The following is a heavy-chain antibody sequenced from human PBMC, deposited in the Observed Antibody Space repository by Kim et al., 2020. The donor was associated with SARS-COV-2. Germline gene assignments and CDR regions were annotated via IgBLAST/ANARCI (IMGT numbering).Heavy chain of an antibody. V-gene: IGHV3-23*01. Sequence: GGSLRLSCTTSGFTFTGYAMSWVRQAPGKGLEWVSSIDGSDGTTYYVDSVKGRFTISRDNSKNTLYLQMNSLRADDTAVYYCMKGGWGWIWDHWGQGTRVTAFS. J-gene: IGHJ4*02. D-gene: IGHD2-2*03. CDR3: MKGGWGWIWDH. CDR1: GFTFTGYA. CDR2: IDGSDGTT.